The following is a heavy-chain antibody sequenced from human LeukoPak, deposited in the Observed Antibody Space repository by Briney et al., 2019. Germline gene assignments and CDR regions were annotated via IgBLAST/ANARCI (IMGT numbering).Heavy chain of an antibody. Sequence: GESLKISCKGSGYSFTSYWIGWVRHMPGKGLEWMGIIYPGDSDTRYSPSFQGQVTISADKSISTAYLQWSSLKASDTAMYYCARHRGGSGSYYNVFVYWGQGTLVTVSS. CDR1: GYSFTSYW. V-gene: IGHV5-51*01. J-gene: IGHJ4*02. CDR2: IYPGDSDT. CDR3: ARHRGGSGSYYNVFVY. D-gene: IGHD3-10*01.